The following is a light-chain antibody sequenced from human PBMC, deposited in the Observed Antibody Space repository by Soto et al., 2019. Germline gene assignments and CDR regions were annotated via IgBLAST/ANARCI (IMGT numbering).Light chain of an antibody. J-gene: IGKJ5*01. CDR3: QQYGSFSIT. CDR2: GAS. CDR1: QSVSSSY. Sequence: EIVMTQSPATLSVSPGERATLSCRASQSVSSSYLAWYQQKPGQAPRLLIYGASSRATGIPDRFSGSGSGTDYTLTITNLAPEDFAVYYCQQYGSFSITFGQGTRLEIK. V-gene: IGKV3-20*01.